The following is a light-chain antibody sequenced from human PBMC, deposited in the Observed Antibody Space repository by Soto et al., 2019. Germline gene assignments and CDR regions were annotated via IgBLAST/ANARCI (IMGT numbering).Light chain of an antibody. CDR1: QSISSW. J-gene: IGKJ4*01. V-gene: IGKV1-5*01. CDR2: AAS. CDR3: QQLNSYPLT. Sequence: DLQMSQSPSPPSASVGDRVTIPCRASQSISSWLAWYQQKPGKAPKLLIYAASTLQSGVPSRFSGSGSGTEFTLTISSLQPEDFATYYCQQLNSYPLTFGGGTKVDIK.